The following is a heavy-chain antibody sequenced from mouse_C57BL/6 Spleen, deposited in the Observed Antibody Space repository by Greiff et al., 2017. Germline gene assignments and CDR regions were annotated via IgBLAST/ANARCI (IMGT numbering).Heavy chain of an antibody. J-gene: IGHJ2*01. CDR1: GYTFTEYT. CDR2: FYPGSGSI. CDR3: ARHDNYDYDADYFDY. Sequence: VQLQQSGAELVKPGASVKLSCKASGYTFTEYTIHWVKQRSGQGLEWIGWFYPGSGSIKYNEKFKDKATLTAEKSSSTVYMELSRLTYEDSAVYFCARHDNYDYDADYFDYWGQGTTLTVSS. D-gene: IGHD2-4*01. V-gene: IGHV1-62-2*01.